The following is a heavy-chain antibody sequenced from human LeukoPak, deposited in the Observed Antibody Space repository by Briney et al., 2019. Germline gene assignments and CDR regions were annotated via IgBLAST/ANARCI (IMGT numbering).Heavy chain of an antibody. D-gene: IGHD6-13*01. J-gene: IGHJ6*02. CDR2: IDSSSSTI. CDR3: ARGGARSSSYYYYGMDV. Sequence: GGSLRLSCAASGFAFSTYSVHRVRRAPGRGLEWLSYIDSSSSTIYYADSVKGRFTISRDNAKNSLYLQMNSLRAEDTAVFYCARGGARSSSYYYYGMDVWGLGTTVTVSS. V-gene: IGHV3-48*01. CDR1: GFAFSTYS.